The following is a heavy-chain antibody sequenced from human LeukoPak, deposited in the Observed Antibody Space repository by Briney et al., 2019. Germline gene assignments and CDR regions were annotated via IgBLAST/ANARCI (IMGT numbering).Heavy chain of an antibody. J-gene: IGHJ6*04. Sequence: GGSLRLSCAASGFTFSSYSMNWVRQAPGKGLEWVSSISSSSSYIYYADSVKGRFTISRDNAKNSLYLQMNSLRAEDTAVYYCARDIAAAGTGPGGYSMDVWGKGTTVTVSS. V-gene: IGHV3-21*01. CDR2: ISSSSSYI. CDR3: ARDIAAAGTGPGGYSMDV. CDR1: GFTFSSYS. D-gene: IGHD6-13*01.